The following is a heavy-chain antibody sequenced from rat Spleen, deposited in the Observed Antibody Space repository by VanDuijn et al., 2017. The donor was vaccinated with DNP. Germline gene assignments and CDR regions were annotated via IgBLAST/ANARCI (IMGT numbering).Heavy chain of an antibody. J-gene: IGHJ3*01. V-gene: IGHV5-22*01. CDR1: GFTFSDYY. D-gene: IGHD1-11*01. CDR3: ATLTTEGIVRIPWFAY. Sequence: EVQLVESGGGLVQPGRSLKLSCAASGFTFSDYYMAWVRQAPTKGLEWVAYIRYDGGSTYYGDSVKGRFAISRDNAKSTLYLQMNSLRSEDTATYYCATLTTEGIVRIPWFAYWGQGTLVTVSS. CDR2: IRYDGGST.